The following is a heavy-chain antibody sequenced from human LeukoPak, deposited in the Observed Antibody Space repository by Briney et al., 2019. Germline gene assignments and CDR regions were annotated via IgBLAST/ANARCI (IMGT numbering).Heavy chain of an antibody. CDR2: INAGNGNT. CDR3: ARGYSGYDLDYFFDY. V-gene: IGHV1-3*03. Sequence: GASVKVSCKASGYTFTSYAMHWLRRAPGQRLEWMGWINAGNGNTKYSQEFQGRVTITRDTSASTAYMELSSLRSEDMAVYYCARGYSGYDLDYFFDYWGQGTLVTVSS. D-gene: IGHD5-12*01. J-gene: IGHJ4*02. CDR1: GYTFTSYA.